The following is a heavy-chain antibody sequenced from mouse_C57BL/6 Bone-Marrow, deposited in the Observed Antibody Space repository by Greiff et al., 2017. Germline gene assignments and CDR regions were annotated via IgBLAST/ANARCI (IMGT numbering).Heavy chain of an antibody. D-gene: IGHD2-1*01. CDR1: GYTFTSYG. J-gene: IGHJ4*01. CDR2: IYPRSGNT. V-gene: IGHV1-81*01. CDR3: ARSGGNCYCAMDY. Sequence: QVQLQQSGAELARPGASVKLSCKASGYTFTSYGISWVKQSTGQGLEWIGEIYPRSGNTYYNEKFKGKATLTADKSSSTAYMELRRLTSEDSAVYFCARSGGNCYCAMDYWGQGTSVTVSS.